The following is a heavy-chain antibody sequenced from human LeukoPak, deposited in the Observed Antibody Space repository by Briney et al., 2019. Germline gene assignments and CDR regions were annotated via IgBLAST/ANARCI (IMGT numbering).Heavy chain of an antibody. CDR2: ISFDGSDA. CDR3: AREGEYYDSSGYFTGVSLDY. J-gene: IGHJ4*02. CDR1: GFTFSGFW. D-gene: IGHD3-22*01. V-gene: IGHV3-74*01. Sequence: GGSLRLSCAASGFTFSGFWMHWVRQAPGKGLVWVSCISFDGSDATYADSVKGRFTISRDNSKNTLYLQMNSLRAEDTAVYYCAREGEYYDSSGYFTGVSLDYWGQGTLVTVSS.